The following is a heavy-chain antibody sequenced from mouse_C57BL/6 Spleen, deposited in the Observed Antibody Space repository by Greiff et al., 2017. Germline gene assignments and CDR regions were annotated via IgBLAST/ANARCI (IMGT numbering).Heavy chain of an antibody. Sequence: VQLQQPGAELVKPGASVKMSCKASGYTFTSYWITWVKQRPGQGLEWIGDIYPGSGSTNYNEKFKSKATLTVDTSSSTAYMQLSSLTSEDSAVYYCARSGDGYFAGLHWGQGTLVTVSA. CDR3: ARSGDGYFAGLH. CDR2: IYPGSGST. D-gene: IGHD2-3*01. J-gene: IGHJ3*01. CDR1: GYTFTSYW. V-gene: IGHV1-55*01.